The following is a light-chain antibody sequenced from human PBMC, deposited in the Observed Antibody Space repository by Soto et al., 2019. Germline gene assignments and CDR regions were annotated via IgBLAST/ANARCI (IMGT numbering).Light chain of an antibody. Sequence: SYELTQPPSMSVAPGQTARITCGGNNIGSKSVHWYQQKPGQAPVLVVYADSDRPSRIPERFSGSNSGNTATLTISRVEAGDGADYYCQVWDSSSDHYVFGSGTKVTVL. CDR3: QVWDSSSDHYV. V-gene: IGLV3-21*02. J-gene: IGLJ1*01. CDR2: ADS. CDR1: NIGSKS.